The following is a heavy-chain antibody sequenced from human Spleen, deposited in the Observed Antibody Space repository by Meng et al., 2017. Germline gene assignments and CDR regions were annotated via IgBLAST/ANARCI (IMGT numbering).Heavy chain of an antibody. D-gene: IGHD5-12*01. V-gene: IGHV3-74*01. J-gene: IGHJ4*02. Sequence: EEQLVESGGRLVQPGGSLRLSCAASGFTFSRYWMHWVRQVPGQGLVWVSRINPDGSSTSYADSVKGRFTISRDNAKNTLYLQMTSLRAEDTAVYYCSKDYTGSDDYWGQGTLVTVSS. CDR3: SKDYTGSDDY. CDR2: INPDGSST. CDR1: GFTFSRYW.